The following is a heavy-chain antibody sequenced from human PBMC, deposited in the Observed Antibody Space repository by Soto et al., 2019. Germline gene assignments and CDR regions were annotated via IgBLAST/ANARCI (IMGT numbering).Heavy chain of an antibody. CDR3: SRRPLIAASYFDF. CDR2: IYYSGST. V-gene: IGHV4-39*01. CDR1: GGSISSSSYY. Sequence: AETLSLTCTVSGGSISSSSYYWGWIRQPPGKGLEWIGSIYYSGSTYYNPSLKSRVTISVDTSKNQFSLKLSSVTAADMVVYYCSRRPLIAASYFDFWGQGTLVTVSS. J-gene: IGHJ4*02. D-gene: IGHD6-13*01.